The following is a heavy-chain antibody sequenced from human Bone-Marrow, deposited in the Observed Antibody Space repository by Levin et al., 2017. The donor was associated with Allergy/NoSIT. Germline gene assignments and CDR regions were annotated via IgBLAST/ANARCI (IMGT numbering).Heavy chain of an antibody. CDR1: GYTFTNYG. CDR3: SRGSYYMDV. CDR2: IRTYNGNT. Sequence: ASVKVSCKASGYTFTNYGITWVRQAPGQGLEWMGWIRTYNGNTNYTQKFQGRVTMTTDTSTNTAYMELRSLRSDDTAGYYCSRGSYYMDVWGQGTTVTVSS. J-gene: IGHJ6*03. V-gene: IGHV1-18*01.